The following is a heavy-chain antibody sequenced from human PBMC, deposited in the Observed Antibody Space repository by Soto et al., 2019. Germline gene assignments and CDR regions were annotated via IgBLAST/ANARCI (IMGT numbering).Heavy chain of an antibody. CDR3: VRDRYPSVFCFAPFAY. D-gene: IGHD2-15*01. V-gene: IGHV3-7*01. CDR1: GFTFSNYW. Sequence: EVQLVESGGGLVQPGGSLRLSCSASGFTFSNYWMSWVRQAPGKGLEWVATIQQDGNEKYYVDSLRGRFSISRDNAQNSLYLEMNSLRAEDTAVYYCVRDRYPSVFCFAPFAYWGQGTLVTVSS. CDR2: IQQDGNEK. J-gene: IGHJ4*02.